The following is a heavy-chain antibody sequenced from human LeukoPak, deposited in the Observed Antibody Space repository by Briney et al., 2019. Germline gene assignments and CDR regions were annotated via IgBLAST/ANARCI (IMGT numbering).Heavy chain of an antibody. CDR3: ARGSYGSGSYWVDY. CDR1: GGSFSGYY. J-gene: IGHJ4*02. V-gene: IGHV4-34*01. D-gene: IGHD3-10*01. Sequence: SETLSLTCAVYGGSFSGYYWSWIRQPPGKGLEWIGEINHSGSTNYNPSLKSRVTISVDTSKNQFSLKLSSVTAADTAVYYRARGSYGSGSYWVDYWGQGTLVTVSS. CDR2: INHSGST.